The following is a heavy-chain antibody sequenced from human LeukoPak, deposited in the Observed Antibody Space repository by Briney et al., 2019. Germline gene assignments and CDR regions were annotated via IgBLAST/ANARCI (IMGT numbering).Heavy chain of an antibody. CDR1: GYTFTGYY. CDR3: ARAYLKVLRFLEWSNDAFDI. J-gene: IGHJ3*02. D-gene: IGHD3-3*01. V-gene: IGHV1-2*02. CDR2: INPNSGGT. Sequence: ASVKVSCKASGYTFTGYYMHWVRQAPGQGLEWMGWINPNSGGTNYAQKFQGRVTVTRDTSISTAYMELSRLRSDDTAVYYCARAYLKVLRFLEWSNDAFDIWGQGTMVTVSS.